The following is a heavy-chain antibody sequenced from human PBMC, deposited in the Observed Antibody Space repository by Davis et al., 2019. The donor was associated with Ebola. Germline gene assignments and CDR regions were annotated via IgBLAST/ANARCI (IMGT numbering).Heavy chain of an antibody. CDR1: GGSISSGSHY. J-gene: IGHJ4*02. D-gene: IGHD5-18*01. V-gene: IGHV4-61*01. CDR2: VYYSGST. Sequence: PSETLSLTCTVSGGSISSGSHYWSWIRQPPGKGLEWIGYVYYSGSTNYNPSLKSRVTISVDTSKNQFSLKLSSVTAADTAVYYCARGGGYSYGYSVDYWGQGTLVTVSS. CDR3: ARGGGYSYGYSVDY.